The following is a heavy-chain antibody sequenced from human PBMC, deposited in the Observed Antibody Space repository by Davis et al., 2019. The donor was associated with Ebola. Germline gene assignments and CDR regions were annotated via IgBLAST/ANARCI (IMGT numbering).Heavy chain of an antibody. Sequence: GGSLRLSCAASGFTFSSYAMSWVRQAPGKGLEWVSYISSSGSTIYYADSVKGRFTISRDNAKNSLYLQMNSLRAEDTAVYYCARDVAANDRGLLWFREYSMDVWGQGTTVTVSS. D-gene: IGHD3-10*01. V-gene: IGHV3-48*04. CDR1: GFTFSSYA. J-gene: IGHJ6*03. CDR2: ISSSGSTI. CDR3: ARDVAANDRGLLWFREYSMDV.